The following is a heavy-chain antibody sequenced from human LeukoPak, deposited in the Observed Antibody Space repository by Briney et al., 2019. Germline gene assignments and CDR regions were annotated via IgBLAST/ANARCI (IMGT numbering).Heavy chain of an antibody. D-gene: IGHD3-10*01. CDR3: ARGFYGSGRRMDDY. CDR2: IYYSGST. J-gene: IGHJ4*02. Sequence: PSETLSLTCTVSGGSISSGDYYWSWIRQPPGKGLEWIGYIYYSGSTYYNPSLKSRVTISVDTSKNQFSLKLSSVTAADTAVYYCARGFYGSGRRMDDYWGQGTLVTVSS. V-gene: IGHV4-30-4*01. CDR1: GGSISSGDYY.